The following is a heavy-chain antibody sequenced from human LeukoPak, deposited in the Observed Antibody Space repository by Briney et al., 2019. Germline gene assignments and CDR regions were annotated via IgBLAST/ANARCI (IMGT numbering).Heavy chain of an antibody. Sequence: GASVKVSCKASGGTFSSYAISWVRQAPGQGLKWMGGIIPIFGTANYAQKFQGRVTITADESTSTAYMELSSLRPEDTAVYYCARDRPEHSSSWFVTEFYYFDYWGQGTLVTVSS. CDR2: IIPIFGTA. J-gene: IGHJ4*02. CDR3: ARDRPEHSSSWFVTEFYYFDY. D-gene: IGHD6-13*01. CDR1: GGTFSSYA. V-gene: IGHV1-69*13.